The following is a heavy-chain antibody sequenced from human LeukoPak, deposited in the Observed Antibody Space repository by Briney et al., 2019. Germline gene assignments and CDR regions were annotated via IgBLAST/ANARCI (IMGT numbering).Heavy chain of an antibody. CDR3: ASQFWWAAVAGTTLDY. CDR1: GYTLNIYW. V-gene: IGHV3-7*05. J-gene: IGHJ4*02. D-gene: IGHD6-19*01. CDR2: IKEDGSEK. Sequence: PGGSLRLSCIPPGYTLNIYWMSWVRQAPRGGLEWVSNIKEDGSEKYYVDSVKGRSTISRDNAKISLYLQMNSLRAEDTAVYYCASQFWWAAVAGTTLDYWGQGTLVTVSS.